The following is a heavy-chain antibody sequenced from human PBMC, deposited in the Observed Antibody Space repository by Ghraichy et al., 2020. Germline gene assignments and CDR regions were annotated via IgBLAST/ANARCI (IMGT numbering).Heavy chain of an antibody. CDR2: ISGSGGST. Sequence: GGSLTLSCAASGFTFSSYAMSWVRQAPGKGLEWVSAISGSGGSTYYADSVKGRFTISRDNSKNTLYLQMNSLRAEDTAVYYCARGDTAIYYFDYWGQGTLVTVSS. J-gene: IGHJ4*02. V-gene: IGHV3-23*01. D-gene: IGHD5-18*01. CDR3: ARGDTAIYYFDY. CDR1: GFTFSSYA.